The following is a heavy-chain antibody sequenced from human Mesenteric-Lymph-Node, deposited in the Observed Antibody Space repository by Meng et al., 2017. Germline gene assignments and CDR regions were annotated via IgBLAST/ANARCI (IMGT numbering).Heavy chain of an antibody. J-gene: IGHJ5*02. CDR3: ATDRFSSGSSNWFEP. CDR1: GGSSSRFFYY. V-gene: IGHV4-31*03. Sequence: QVQSPGSGLGLVKPSQTLSLTRTVSGGSSSRFFYYWNWIRHPPGKGLEWIGYISYSGSTYYNPSLKCRVTISIDTSTNQFSLNLSSVTAADTAVYYCATDRFSSGSSNWFEPWGQGTLVTVSS. CDR2: ISYSGST. D-gene: IGHD3-10*01.